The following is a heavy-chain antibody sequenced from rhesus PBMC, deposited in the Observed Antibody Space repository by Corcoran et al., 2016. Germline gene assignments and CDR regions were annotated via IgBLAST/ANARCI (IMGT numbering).Heavy chain of an antibody. CDR1: GFTFSNVW. CDR3: TTVRGYFDY. CDR2: VKTKADGETA. Sequence: EVQLVESGGGLVQPGGALRLSCAASGFTFSNVWMNWVRQAPGKGLEWVARVKTKADGETAYYAASVNGRFTISRDDSTNTLYLQMNSLKTEDTAVYYCTTVRGYFDYWGRGVLVTVSS. J-gene: IGHJ4*01. V-gene: IGHV3-30*01. D-gene: IGHD3-9*01.